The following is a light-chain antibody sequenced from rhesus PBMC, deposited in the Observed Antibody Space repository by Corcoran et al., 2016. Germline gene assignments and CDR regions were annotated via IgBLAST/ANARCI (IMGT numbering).Light chain of an antibody. Sequence: DIQMTQSPSSLSASVGDRVTITCRASQGIRSYLAWYQQKPGKAPNLLFYDSSTLRRGVPSRFSGTRSETDFTLTISSLQPEDFATYYCQQHDSYPLTFGGGTKVELK. V-gene: IGKV1-25*01. CDR1: QGIRSY. CDR2: DSS. J-gene: IGKJ4*01. CDR3: QQHDSYPLT.